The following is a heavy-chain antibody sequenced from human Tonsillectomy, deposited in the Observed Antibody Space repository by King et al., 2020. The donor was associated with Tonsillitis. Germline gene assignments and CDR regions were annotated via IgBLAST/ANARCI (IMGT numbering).Heavy chain of an antibody. CDR3: ANVLMGYQDSSGYYSAFDI. CDR2: IRFDGSKQ. Sequence: VQLVESGGGVVQPGGSLRLSCAAAGFIFSDYSMHCVRQAPGKGLEWVAFIRFDGSKQMYADSVKGRFTISRDNSKNTLYVQMSSLSADDTAIYYCANVLMGYQDSSGYYSAFDIGGQGTAVTVSS. J-gene: IGHJ3*02. V-gene: IGHV3-30*02. D-gene: IGHD3-22*01. CDR1: GFIFSDYS.